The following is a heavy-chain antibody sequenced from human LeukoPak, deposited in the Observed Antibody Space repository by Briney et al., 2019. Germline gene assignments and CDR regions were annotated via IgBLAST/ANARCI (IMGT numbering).Heavy chain of an antibody. CDR3: ARDHPDTAMVATIFDY. V-gene: IGHV1-69*13. J-gene: IGHJ4*02. CDR1: GGTFSSYA. Sequence: ASVKVSCKASGGTFSSYAISWVRQAPGQGLEWMGGIIPIFGTANYAQKFQGRVTITADESTSTAYMELSSLRSEDTAVYYCARDHPDTAMVATIFDYWGQGTLVTVSS. CDR2: IIPIFGTA. D-gene: IGHD5-18*01.